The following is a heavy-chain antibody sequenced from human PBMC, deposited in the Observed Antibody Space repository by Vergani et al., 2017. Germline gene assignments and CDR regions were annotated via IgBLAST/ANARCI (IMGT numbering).Heavy chain of an antibody. CDR1: GFTFSGSA. CDR3: ARASCIEPCYMSNGLDS. V-gene: IGHV3-73*02. D-gene: IGHD2-2*01. J-gene: IGHJ5*01. Sequence: EVQLVESGGGLVQPGGSLTLSCAASGFTFSGSAMHLVRQTSGKGLEWIGRIRDKTYNYETGYAVSVKGRFIISRDDSKKTAYLHMNGLRVEDTGVYYCARASCIEPCYMSNGLDSWGQGTMVTVSS. CDR2: IRDKTYNYET.